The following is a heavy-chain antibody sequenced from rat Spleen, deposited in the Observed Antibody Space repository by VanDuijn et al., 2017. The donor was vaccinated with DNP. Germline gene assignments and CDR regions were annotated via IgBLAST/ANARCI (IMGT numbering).Heavy chain of an antibody. V-gene: IGHV2-30*01. D-gene: IGHD1-1*01. J-gene: IGHJ2*01. CDR2: VWIGGGT. Sequence: QVQLKESGPGLVQPSQTLSLACTVSGFSLTDYHVHWVRQPSGKGLEWMGVVWIGGGTHFSSIFKSRLSITRDTSKSQVFLKLNSLQTEDTATYYCARDGQWDYLDYWGQGVRVTVAS. CDR3: ARDGQWDYLDY. CDR1: GFSLTDYH.